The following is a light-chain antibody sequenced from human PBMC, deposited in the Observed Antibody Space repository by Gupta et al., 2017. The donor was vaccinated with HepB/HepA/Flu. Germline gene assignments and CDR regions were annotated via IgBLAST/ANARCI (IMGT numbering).Light chain of an antibody. V-gene: IGKV3-11*01. Sequence: IVLSPSPATLSWSPGERATLSCRGSQSVSTYLARYPEPGQAPRLLIYAASNRAAPIPARFSGSGSGTNFTLTISRLEPEDFAVYYCQQGSNGPSFGEGTKVEIK. CDR3: QQGSNGPS. J-gene: IGKJ4*01. CDR1: QSVSTY. CDR2: AAS.